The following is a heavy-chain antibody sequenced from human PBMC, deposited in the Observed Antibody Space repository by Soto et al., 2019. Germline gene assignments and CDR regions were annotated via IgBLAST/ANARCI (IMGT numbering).Heavy chain of an antibody. D-gene: IGHD3-3*01. J-gene: IGHJ4*02. Sequence: QITLNESGPTQVKPRQTLTLTCTFSGFSLTTSGVGVGWIRQSPGKAPEWLAFIYWDDDKRYSPSLKSRLALTNDTSTNQVVLTMADLDPADTATYYCAHRVLRTVFGLVTTTAIYFDFWGQGTPVAVSS. V-gene: IGHV2-5*02. CDR1: GFSLTTSGVG. CDR2: IYWDDDK. CDR3: AHRVLRTVFGLVTTTAIYFDF.